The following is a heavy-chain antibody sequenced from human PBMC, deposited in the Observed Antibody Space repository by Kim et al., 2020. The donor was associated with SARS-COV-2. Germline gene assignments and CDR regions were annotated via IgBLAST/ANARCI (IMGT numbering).Heavy chain of an antibody. CDR2: T. CDR3: ARSYGDYYFDY. Sequence: TYYADAGKGRFTIPRDDSKNTLYLQMNRLRAEDTAVYYCARSYGDYYFDYWGQGTLVTVSS. D-gene: IGHD4-17*01. J-gene: IGHJ4*02. V-gene: IGHV3-53*01.